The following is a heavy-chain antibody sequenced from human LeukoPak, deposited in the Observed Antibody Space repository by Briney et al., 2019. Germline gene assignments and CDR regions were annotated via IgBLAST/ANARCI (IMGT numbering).Heavy chain of an antibody. D-gene: IGHD6-13*01. V-gene: IGHV3-21*01. CDR3: ARGGIAAAGTGVRN. Sequence: GGSLRLSCAASGFTFSSYSMNWVRQAPGKGLEWVSSISSSSSYIYYADSVKGRFTISRDNAKNSLYLQMNSLRAEDTAVYYCARGGIAAAGTGVRNWGQGTLVTASS. J-gene: IGHJ4*02. CDR1: GFTFSSYS. CDR2: ISSSSSYI.